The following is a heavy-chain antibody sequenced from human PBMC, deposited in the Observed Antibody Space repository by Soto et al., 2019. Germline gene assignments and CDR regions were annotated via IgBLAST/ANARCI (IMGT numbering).Heavy chain of an antibody. Sequence: SETLSLTCTVSGGSISSGGYYWSWIRQHPGKGLEWIGYIYYSGSTYYNPSLKSRVTISVDTSKNQFSLKLSSVAAADTAVYYCARTRASSGYLFFDYWGQGTLVTVSS. CDR2: IYYSGST. J-gene: IGHJ4*02. CDR1: GGSISSGGYY. D-gene: IGHD3-22*01. V-gene: IGHV4-31*03. CDR3: ARTRASSGYLFFDY.